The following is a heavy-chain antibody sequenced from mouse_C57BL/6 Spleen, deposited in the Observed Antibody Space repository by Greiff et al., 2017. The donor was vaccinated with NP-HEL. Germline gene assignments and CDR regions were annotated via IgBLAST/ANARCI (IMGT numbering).Heavy chain of an antibody. CDR3: ASYYYGTSWYFDV. V-gene: IGHV1-64*01. J-gene: IGHJ1*03. Sequence: QVQLQQPGAELVKPGASVKLSCKASGYTFTSYWMHWVKQRPGQGLEWIGMIHPNSGSTNYNEKFKSKATLTVDKSSSTAYMQLSSLTSEDSAVYYCASYYYGTSWYFDVWGTGTTVTVSS. D-gene: IGHD1-1*01. CDR2: IHPNSGST. CDR1: GYTFTSYW.